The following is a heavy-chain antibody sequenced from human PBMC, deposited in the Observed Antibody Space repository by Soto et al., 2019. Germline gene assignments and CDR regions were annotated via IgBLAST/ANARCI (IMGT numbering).Heavy chain of an antibody. CDR2: IYHGGST. CDR3: SKPDYYYYGMDV. Sequence: SETLSLTCTVSGDSVSSSNYYWGWIREPPGKWLDWLGSIYHGGSTFYNPSVKSRVTISVDKSKNQFSLRMSSVTAADTAVYYCSKPDYYYYGMDVWGQGTTVT. J-gene: IGHJ6*02. V-gene: IGHV4-39*01. CDR1: GDSVSSSNYY.